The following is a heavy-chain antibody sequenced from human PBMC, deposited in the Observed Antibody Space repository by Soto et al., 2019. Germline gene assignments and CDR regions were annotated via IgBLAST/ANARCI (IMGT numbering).Heavy chain of an antibody. Sequence: QVQLQESGPGLVKPSQTLSLTCTVSGGSISSGDYYWSWIRQPPGKGLEWIGYIYYSGSTYYNPXXKSRFTISVDXXKXQXXLKLSSVTAADTAVYYCARGAFDFSGSYSPEYFQHWGQGTLVTVSS. CDR3: ARGAFDFSGSYSPEYFQH. J-gene: IGHJ1*01. CDR2: IYYSGST. V-gene: IGHV4-30-4*01. D-gene: IGHD1-26*01. CDR1: GGSISSGDYY.